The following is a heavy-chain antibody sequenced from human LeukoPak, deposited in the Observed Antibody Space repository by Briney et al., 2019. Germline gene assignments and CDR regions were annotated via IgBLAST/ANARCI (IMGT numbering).Heavy chain of an antibody. Sequence: SVKVSCKASGGTFSSHAISWVRQAPGQGLEWMGGIIPIFGTANYAQKFQGRVTITADKSTSTAYMELSSLRSEDTAVYYCVLAVAGKGGDYWGQGTLVTVSS. CDR1: GGTFSSHA. CDR2: IIPIFGTA. CDR3: VLAVAGKGGDY. D-gene: IGHD6-19*01. V-gene: IGHV1-69*06. J-gene: IGHJ4*02.